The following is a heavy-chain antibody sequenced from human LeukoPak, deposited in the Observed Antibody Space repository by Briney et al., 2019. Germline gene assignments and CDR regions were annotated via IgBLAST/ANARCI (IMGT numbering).Heavy chain of an antibody. V-gene: IGHV4-61*02. J-gene: IGHJ5*02. D-gene: IGHD6-13*01. CDR3: ARMDGKYSSSWYKGWFDP. CDR2: IYTSGST. CDR1: GVSISSGSYY. Sequence: SETLSLTCTVSGVSISSGSYYWSWIRQPAGKGLEWIGRIYTSGSTNYNPSTKTPVTISVATSKTQSSMKLSCVTAADTAVYYCARMDGKYSSSWYKGWFDPWGPGTLVTVSS.